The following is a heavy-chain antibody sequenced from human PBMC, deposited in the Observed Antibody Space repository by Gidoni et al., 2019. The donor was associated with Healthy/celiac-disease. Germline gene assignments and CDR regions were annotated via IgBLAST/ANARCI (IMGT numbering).Heavy chain of an antibody. J-gene: IGHJ3*02. CDR2: ISGSGGST. D-gene: IGHD1-26*01. CDR3: VGSWSGSYLLDAFDI. V-gene: IGHV3-23*01. Sequence: EVQLLESGGGLVQPGGSLRLSCAASGFTFSRYAMSWVRQAPGKGLEWVSAISGSGGSTYYADSVKGRFTISRDNSKNTLYLQMNSLRAEDTAVYYCVGSWSGSYLLDAFDIWGQGTMVTVSS. CDR1: GFTFSRYA.